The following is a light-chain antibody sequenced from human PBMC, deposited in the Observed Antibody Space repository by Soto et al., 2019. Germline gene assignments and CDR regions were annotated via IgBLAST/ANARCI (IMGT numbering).Light chain of an antibody. V-gene: IGKV3D-20*02. Sequence: EIVLTQSPGTLSLSSGERATLSCRASQSVRSNYLAWYQQKPGQAPRLLIYGASSRATGIPDRFGGSGSGTDFTLTISSLEPEDFAVYYCQQRTKWPLFTFGQGTKLEIK. CDR2: GAS. CDR3: QQRTKWPLFT. J-gene: IGKJ2*01. CDR1: QSVRSNY.